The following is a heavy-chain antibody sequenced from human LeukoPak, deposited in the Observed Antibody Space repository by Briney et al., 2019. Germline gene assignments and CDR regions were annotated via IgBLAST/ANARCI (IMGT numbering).Heavy chain of an antibody. CDR1: GFTFSSYG. J-gene: IGHJ6*03. V-gene: IGHV3-23*01. CDR3: AKDITWSAYYYYYMDV. Sequence: PGGSLRLSCAASGFTFSSYGMSWVRQAPGKGLEWVSAISSTGGTTYYADSVKGRFTISRDNSKNTLYLQMNSLRAEDTAVYYCAKDITWSAYYYYYMDVWGKGTTVTISS. D-gene: IGHD3-16*01. CDR2: ISSTGGTT.